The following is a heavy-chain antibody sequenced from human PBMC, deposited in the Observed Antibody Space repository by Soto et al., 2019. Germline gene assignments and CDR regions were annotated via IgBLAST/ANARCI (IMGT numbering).Heavy chain of an antibody. J-gene: IGHJ6*02. CDR3: ARDPLFEADPGMQGPV. CDR2: FHYSGPT. V-gene: IGHV4-31*03. CDR1: GGSISSGAYY. D-gene: IGHD3-10*01. Sequence: QVQLQEPGPGLVKPSQTLSLTCTVSGGSISSGAYYWSWIGQHPGKRLEWIGYFHYSGPTYYNPSIKSRVTISVDTSKNLFCLKLSSVTAADTAVYYCARDPLFEADPGMQGPVWCQETTVTVS.